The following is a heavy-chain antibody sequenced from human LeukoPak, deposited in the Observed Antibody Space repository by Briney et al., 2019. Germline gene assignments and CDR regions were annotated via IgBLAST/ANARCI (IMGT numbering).Heavy chain of an antibody. Sequence: GGSLRLSCAASGFTFSNAWMTWVRPAPGKGLEWVGRIKSGTDGGTTDYAAPVKGRFTISRDGSKNTMYMQMNSLKSEDAAVYYCATEGGRGSFLDYWGQGTLVTVSS. CDR3: ATEGGRGSFLDY. V-gene: IGHV3-15*01. J-gene: IGHJ4*02. CDR2: IKSGTDGGTT. CDR1: GFTFSNAW. D-gene: IGHD3-16*01.